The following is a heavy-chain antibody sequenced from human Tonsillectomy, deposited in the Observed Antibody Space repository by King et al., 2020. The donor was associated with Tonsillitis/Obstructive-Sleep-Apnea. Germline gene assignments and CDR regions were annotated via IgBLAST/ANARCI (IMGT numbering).Heavy chain of an antibody. Sequence: VQLPQSGPGLVKPSQTLSLTCAISGDSVSSNSAAWNWIRQSPSRGLEWLGRTYYRSKWYNHYAVSVKSRITINPDTSKNQFTLQLNSVTPEDTAVYYCARDIDYYDTSGFHLGYFDYWGQGTLVPVSS. CDR2: TYYRSKWYN. D-gene: IGHD3-22*01. CDR1: GDSVSSNSAA. V-gene: IGHV6-1*01. CDR3: ARDIDYYDTSGFHLGYFDY. J-gene: IGHJ4*02.